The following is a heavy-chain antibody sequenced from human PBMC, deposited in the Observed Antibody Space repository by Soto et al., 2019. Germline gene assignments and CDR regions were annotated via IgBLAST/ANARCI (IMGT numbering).Heavy chain of an antibody. CDR3: AKVEYSYGYGGYYGMDV. J-gene: IGHJ6*02. CDR2: ISGSGGST. CDR1: GFTFSSYA. D-gene: IGHD5-18*01. Sequence: PGGSLRLSCAASGFTFSSYAMSWVRQAPGKGLEWVSAISGSGGSTYYADSVKGRFTISRDNSKNTLYLQMNSLRAEDTAVYYCAKVEYSYGYGGYYGMDVWGQGTTVTVSS. V-gene: IGHV3-23*01.